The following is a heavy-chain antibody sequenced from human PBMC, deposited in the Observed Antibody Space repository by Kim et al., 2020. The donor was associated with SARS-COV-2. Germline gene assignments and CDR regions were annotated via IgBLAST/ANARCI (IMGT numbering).Heavy chain of an antibody. D-gene: IGHD3-10*01. CDR2: IYYSGST. J-gene: IGHJ6*02. CDR3: ARIHSGSYPYYYGMDV. Sequence: SETLSLTCTVSGGSISSGGYYWSWIRQHPGKGLEWIGYIYYSGSTYYNPSLKSRVTISVDTSKNQFSLKLSSVTAADTAVYYCARIHSGSYPYYYGMDVWGQGTTVTVSS. V-gene: IGHV4-31*03. CDR1: GGSISSGGYY.